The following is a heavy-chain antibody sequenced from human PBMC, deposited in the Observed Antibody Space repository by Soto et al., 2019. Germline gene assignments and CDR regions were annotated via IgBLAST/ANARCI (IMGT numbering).Heavy chain of an antibody. V-gene: IGHV2-5*02. Sequence: QITLKESGPTLVKPTQTLTLTCTFSGFSLTSTAVGVNWIRQPPGKALEWLALIYWDDNNQYNPSLKSRLTVTKDTSKNPVVLTMTNMEPVDTATYYCAHGSGWLSDYWGQGTLVTVSS. CDR1: GFSLTSTAVG. CDR2: IYWDDNN. CDR3: AHGSGWLSDY. J-gene: IGHJ4*02. D-gene: IGHD6-19*01.